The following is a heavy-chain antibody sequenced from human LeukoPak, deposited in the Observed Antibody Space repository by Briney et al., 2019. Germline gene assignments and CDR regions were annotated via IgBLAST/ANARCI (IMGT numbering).Heavy chain of an antibody. V-gene: IGHV4-59*08. Sequence: SETLSLTCTVSGGSISRYYWSWIRQPPGKGLEWIGYIYYSGSTNYNPSLKSRVTISVDTSKNQFSLKLSSVTAADTAVYYCASLDTTVTLLDYWGQGTLVTVSS. CDR1: GGSISRYY. D-gene: IGHD4-17*01. J-gene: IGHJ4*02. CDR3: ASLDTTVTLLDY. CDR2: IYYSGST.